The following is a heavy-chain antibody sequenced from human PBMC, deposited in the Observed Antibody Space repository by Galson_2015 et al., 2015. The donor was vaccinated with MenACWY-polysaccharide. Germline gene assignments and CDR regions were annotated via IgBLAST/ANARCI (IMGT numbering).Heavy chain of an antibody. J-gene: IGHJ6*02. CDR3: AKDNSNLYYYYGMDV. CDR1: GFTFSVYT. V-gene: IGHV3-23*01. Sequence: SLRLSCAASGFTFSVYTMSWVRQAPGKGLEWVSAIDQSGTATFYAGSVKGRFTISRVNSKNALYLQMNSLRAEDTAVYYCAKDNSNLYYYYGMDVWGQGTTVTVSS. D-gene: IGHD4-23*01. CDR2: IDQSGTAT.